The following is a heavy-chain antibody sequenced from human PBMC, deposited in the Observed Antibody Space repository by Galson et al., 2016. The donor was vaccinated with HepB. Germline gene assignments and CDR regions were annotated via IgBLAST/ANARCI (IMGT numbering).Heavy chain of an antibody. CDR2: IISIFGPA. CDR3: ARPDASNYYFDF. Sequence: SVKVSCKVSGGHFSNYALNWVRQAPGQGLEWTGGIISIFGPAYYAQKFQGAVTITADESTSTVYMELSSPRTEDTAVYFCARPDASNYYFDFWGQGTLVAVSS. J-gene: IGHJ4*02. V-gene: IGHV1-69*13. CDR1: GGHFSNYA. D-gene: IGHD3-10*01.